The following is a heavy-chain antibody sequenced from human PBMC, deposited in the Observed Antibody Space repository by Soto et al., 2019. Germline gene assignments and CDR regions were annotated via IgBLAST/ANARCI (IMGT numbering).Heavy chain of an antibody. D-gene: IGHD3-16*02. Sequence: GGSLSLSCAASGFTFSGYAMSWVRQAPGKGLEWVSGLSGSGGTLYADSVKGRFTISRDNAKNTLYLQMNSLRAEDAAIYYCAKEKDYAYVWESCLYTSDYCGEGTTVPV. J-gene: IGHJ4*02. V-gene: IGHV3-23*01. CDR2: LSGSGGT. CDR3: AKEKDYAYVWESCLYTSDY. CDR1: GFTFSGYA.